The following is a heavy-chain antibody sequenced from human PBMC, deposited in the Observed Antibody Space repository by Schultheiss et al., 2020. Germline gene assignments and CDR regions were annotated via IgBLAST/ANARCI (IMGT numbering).Heavy chain of an antibody. Sequence: GGSLRLSCAGSGFTFSSYSMNWVRQAPGKGLEWVSYISSSSSTIYYADSVKGRFTISRDNAKNSLYLQMNSLRAEDTAVYYCARGLDYDFWSGYHLAAFDIWGQGTMVTVSS. CDR3: ARGLDYDFWSGYHLAAFDI. J-gene: IGHJ3*02. CDR2: ISSSSSTI. V-gene: IGHV3-48*04. CDR1: GFTFSSYS. D-gene: IGHD3-3*01.